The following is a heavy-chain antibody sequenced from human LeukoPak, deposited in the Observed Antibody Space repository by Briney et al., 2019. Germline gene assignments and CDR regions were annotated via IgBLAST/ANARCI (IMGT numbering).Heavy chain of an antibody. D-gene: IGHD4-17*01. CDR3: ASLTTVTDDY. CDR1: GFTFRSYT. Sequence: GGSLRLSCASSGFTFRSYTMQWVRLAPGKGLEWVSYISSSGSATYCADSVKGRFTISRDNAKNSLYLQMNSLRAEDTAVYHCASLTTVTDDYWGQGTLVTVSS. CDR2: ISSSGSAT. J-gene: IGHJ4*02. V-gene: IGHV3-48*04.